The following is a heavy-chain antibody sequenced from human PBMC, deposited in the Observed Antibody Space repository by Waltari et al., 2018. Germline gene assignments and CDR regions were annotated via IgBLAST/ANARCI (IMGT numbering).Heavy chain of an antibody. J-gene: IGHJ4*02. Sequence: QLQLQESGPGLVKPSETLSLTCTVSACSISSRSNYWGWIRPPPGKGLEWIGSAYYSGSAYYNPSLKSRVTISVDTSKNQFSLKLSSVTAADTAVYYCARQSTEWGQGTLVTVSS. CDR3: ARQSTE. CDR2: AYYSGSA. CDR1: ACSISSRSNY. V-gene: IGHV4-39*01.